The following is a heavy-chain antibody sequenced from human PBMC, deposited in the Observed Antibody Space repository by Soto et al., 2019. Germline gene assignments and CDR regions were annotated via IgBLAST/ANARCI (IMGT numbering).Heavy chain of an antibody. CDR1: GYTFIDYF. D-gene: IGHD7-27*01. CDR2: INPNSGET. J-gene: IGHJ6*02. V-gene: IGHV1-2*02. Sequence: QVLLVQSGAEVKKPGASVKVSCKASGYTFIDYFIHWLRQAPGQGLEWMGWINPNSGETKFAQTFQGRVTMTRDTSTSTAYLELNRLRSDDTAMYYCARDGPFLRGGLAWGMDVWGQGTTVTVSS. CDR3: ARDGPFLRGGLAWGMDV.